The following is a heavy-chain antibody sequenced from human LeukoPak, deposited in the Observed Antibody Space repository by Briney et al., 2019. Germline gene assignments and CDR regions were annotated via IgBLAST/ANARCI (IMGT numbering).Heavy chain of an antibody. J-gene: IGHJ4*02. CDR3: CFGVTSSVFFDY. D-gene: IGHD3-3*01. Sequence: GGPLRLSCSASGLTFINYAITWVRKSPGKGLIWVSTFTAGGTTTYYADSVKGRFTTSRDTSTNTSYLHMNSLRAEDTAVYYCCFGVTSSVFFDYWGRGTLVTVSS. CDR1: GLTFINYA. V-gene: IGHV3-23*01. CDR2: FTAGGTTT.